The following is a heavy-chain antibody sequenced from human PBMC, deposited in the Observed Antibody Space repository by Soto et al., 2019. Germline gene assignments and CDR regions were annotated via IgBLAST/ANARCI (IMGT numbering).Heavy chain of an antibody. D-gene: IGHD3-10*01. V-gene: IGHV3-23*01. CDR1: GFIFSSYA. CDR2: ISGSGGST. CDR3: ARGGELATQNFDY. J-gene: IGHJ4*02. Sequence: PGESLRLSCAASGFIFSSYAMSWVRQAPGKGLEWVSAISGSGGSTYYADSVKGRFTISRDNSKNTLYLQMSSLRAEDTAVYYCARGGELATQNFDYWGQGTLVTVSS.